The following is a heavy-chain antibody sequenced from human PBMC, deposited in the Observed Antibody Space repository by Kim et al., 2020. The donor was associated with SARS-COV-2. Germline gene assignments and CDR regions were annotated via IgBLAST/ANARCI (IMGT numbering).Heavy chain of an antibody. CDR1: GFTFSDYY. CDR3: ARVGYDYVWGRYRDYYYFYGMDD. J-gene: IGHJ6*02. CDR2: ISSSGSYT. Sequence: GGSLRLSCAASGFTFSDYYMSWIRQAPGKGLEWVSYISSSGSYTNYADSVKGRFTISRDNAKNSLYLQMNSLRAEDTAVYYCARVGYDYVWGRYRDYYYFYGMDDWGQGTTVTVSS. V-gene: IGHV3-11*05. D-gene: IGHD3-16*02.